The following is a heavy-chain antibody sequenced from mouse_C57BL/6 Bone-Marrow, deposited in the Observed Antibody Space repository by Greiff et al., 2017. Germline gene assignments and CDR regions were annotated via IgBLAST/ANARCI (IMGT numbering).Heavy chain of an antibody. D-gene: IGHD4-1*02. CDR3: ARPNLGTQLGRDY. CDR2: IIPGSGGP. Sequence: VQLQQSGAELVRPGTSVKVSCKASGYAFTNYLIEWVKQRPGRGLGWIGVIIPGSGGPNYNEKFKGKATLTAYESTSTASMQLSILTSEDSAVYFCARPNLGTQLGRDYWGQGTTLTVSS. J-gene: IGHJ2*01. V-gene: IGHV1-54*01. CDR1: GYAFTNYL.